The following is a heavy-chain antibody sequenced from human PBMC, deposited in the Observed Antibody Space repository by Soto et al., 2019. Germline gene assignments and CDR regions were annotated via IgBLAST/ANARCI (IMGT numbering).Heavy chain of an antibody. CDR1: GYTFTGYS. CDR3: ARPSGSYGDYAWSLKY. V-gene: IGHV1-18*01. Sequence: QVQLVQSGAEVKKPGASVKVSCKASGYTFTGYSVAWVRQAPGQGLEWMGWISAYSGDTYYTQRFQDRLTMTTDASTSTAYMELRSLRSDDTAVYYCARPSGSYGDYAWSLKYWGQGTLVTVSS. J-gene: IGHJ4*02. D-gene: IGHD4-17*01. CDR2: ISAYSGDT.